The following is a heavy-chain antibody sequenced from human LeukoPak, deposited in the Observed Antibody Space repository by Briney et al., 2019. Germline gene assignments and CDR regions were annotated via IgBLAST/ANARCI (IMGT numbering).Heavy chain of an antibody. V-gene: IGHV3-11*05. J-gene: IGHJ4*02. CDR2: ISISSSYT. D-gene: IGHD3-22*01. Sequence: PGGSLRLSCAASGFTFSDYYMSWIRQAPGKGLEWVSYISISSSYTKYADSVKGRFTIYRDNAKESLYLQMNSLRANDSAVYYCARDRAPSGFYLGDFYYWGQGALVTVSS. CDR1: GFTFSDYY. CDR3: ARDRAPSGFYLGDFYY.